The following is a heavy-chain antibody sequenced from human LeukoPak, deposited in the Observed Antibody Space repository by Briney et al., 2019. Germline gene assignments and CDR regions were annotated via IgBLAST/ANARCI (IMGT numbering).Heavy chain of an antibody. V-gene: IGHV4-34*01. J-gene: IGHJ4*02. CDR1: GGSFSGYY. Sequence: SETLSLTCAVYGGSFSGYYWSWIRQPPGKGLEWIGEINHSGSTNYNPSLKSRVTISVDTSKNQFSLKLSSVTAADTAVYYCAQKRVRDDYYFDYWGQGTLVTVSS. CDR2: INHSGST. D-gene: IGHD3-16*01. CDR3: AQKRVRDDYYFDY.